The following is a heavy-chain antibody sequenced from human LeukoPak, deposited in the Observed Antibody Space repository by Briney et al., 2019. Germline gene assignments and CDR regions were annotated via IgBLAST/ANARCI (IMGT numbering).Heavy chain of an antibody. CDR2: IYYSGST. CDR1: GGSISSYY. Sequence: SETLSLTCTVSGGSISSYYWSWIRQPPGKGLEWIGNIYYSGSTNYNPSLKSRVTISVDTSKKQFSLKLSSVPAADTAVYYCARAFGSGDIVVVPGASNWFDPWGQGTLVTVSS. D-gene: IGHD2-2*01. CDR3: ARAFGSGDIVVVPGASNWFDP. J-gene: IGHJ5*02. V-gene: IGHV4-59*01.